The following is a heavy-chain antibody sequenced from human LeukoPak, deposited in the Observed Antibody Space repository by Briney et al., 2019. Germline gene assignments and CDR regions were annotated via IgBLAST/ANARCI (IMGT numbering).Heavy chain of an antibody. V-gene: IGHV1-18*01. J-gene: IGHJ4*02. Sequence: GASVKVSCKASGYTFTSYGISWVRQAPGQGLEWMGWISAYNGNTNYAQKLQGRVTMTTDTSTSTAYMELRSLRSDDTAVYYCATDLGYCSGGSCRDYWGQGTLVTVSS. CDR2: ISAYNGNT. D-gene: IGHD2-15*01. CDR3: ATDLGYCSGGSCRDY. CDR1: GYTFTSYG.